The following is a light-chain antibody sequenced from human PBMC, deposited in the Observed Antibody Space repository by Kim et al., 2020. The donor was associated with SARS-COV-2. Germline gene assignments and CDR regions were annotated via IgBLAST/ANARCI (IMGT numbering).Light chain of an antibody. CDR3: ETWDSNTRV. J-gene: IGLJ3*02. Sequence: SSVKLTCTLSSGNSSNIIAWHQQQPGKAPRYLMKLEGSGSYNKGSGVPDRFSGSSSGADRYLTISNLQSEDEADYYCETWDSNTRVFGGGTQLTVL. V-gene: IGLV4-60*03. CDR2: LEGSGSY. CDR1: SGNSSNI.